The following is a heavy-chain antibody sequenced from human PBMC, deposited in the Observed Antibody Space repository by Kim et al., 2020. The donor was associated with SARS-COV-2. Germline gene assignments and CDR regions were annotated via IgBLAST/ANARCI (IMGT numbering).Heavy chain of an antibody. J-gene: IGHJ4*02. CDR1: GFTFSSYG. D-gene: IGHD4-17*01. V-gene: IGHV3-30*18. CDR3: AKDLYPIAGYGEKGGFDY. Sequence: GGSLRLSCAASGFTFSSYGMHWVRQAPGKGLEWVAVISYDGSNKYYADSVKGRFTISRDNSKNTLYLQMNSLRAEDTAVYYCAKDLYPIAGYGEKGGFDYWGQGTLVTVSS. CDR2: ISYDGSNK.